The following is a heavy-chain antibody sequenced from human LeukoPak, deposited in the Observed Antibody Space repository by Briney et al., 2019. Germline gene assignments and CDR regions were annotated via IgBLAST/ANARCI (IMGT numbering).Heavy chain of an antibody. J-gene: IGHJ4*02. CDR2: IGASGGST. D-gene: IGHD3-9*01. Sequence: GGSLRLSCATSGFTFSSYAMSWVRQAPGKGLEWVSGIGASGGSTYYADSVKGRFTISRDNSKNTMYLQMNSLRTEDTAVYYCAKAEGYDILTGLDYWGQGTLVTVSS. V-gene: IGHV3-23*01. CDR1: GFTFSSYA. CDR3: AKAEGYDILTGLDY.